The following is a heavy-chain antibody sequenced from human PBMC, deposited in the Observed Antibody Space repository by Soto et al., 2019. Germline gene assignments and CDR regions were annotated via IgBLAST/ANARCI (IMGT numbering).Heavy chain of an antibody. D-gene: IGHD2-15*01. CDR2: ISYDGSNK. CDR1: GVTLRSSV. Sequence: GGCLGLACAACGVTLRSSVVHGVCQAPGKGLEWVAVISYDGSNKYYADSVKGRFTISRDNSKNTLYLQMNSLRAEGTAVYYCARDRCSGGSCYYYYGMDVWGQGTTVTVSS. V-gene: IGHV3-30*19. CDR3: ARDRCSGGSCYYYYGMDV. J-gene: IGHJ6*02.